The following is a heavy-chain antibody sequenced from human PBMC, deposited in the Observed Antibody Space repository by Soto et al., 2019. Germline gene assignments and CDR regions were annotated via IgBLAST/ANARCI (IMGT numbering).Heavy chain of an antibody. CDR2: IYYSGST. CDR1: CGSISSGDYY. CDR3: ARAQDYGMDV. V-gene: IGHV4-30-4*01. Sequence: SETLSLTCTVSCGSISSGDYYWSWIRQPPGKGLEWIGYIYYSGSTYYNPSLKSRVTISVDTYKNQFSRKLSSVTAADTAVYYCARAQDYGMDVWGQGTTVTVSS. J-gene: IGHJ6*02.